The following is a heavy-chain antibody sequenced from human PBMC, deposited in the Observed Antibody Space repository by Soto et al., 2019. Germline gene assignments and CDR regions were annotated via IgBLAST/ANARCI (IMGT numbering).Heavy chain of an antibody. CDR1: GGSVSSGSYY. Sequence: KTSETLSLTCTVSGGSVSSGSYYWSWIRQPPGKGLEWIGYIYYSGSTNYNPSLKSRVTISVDTSKNQFSLKLSSVTAADTAVYYCARVVDSSGYGRGGNWFDPWGQGTLVTVSS. J-gene: IGHJ5*02. CDR2: IYYSGST. V-gene: IGHV4-61*01. CDR3: ARVVDSSGYGRGGNWFDP. D-gene: IGHD3-22*01.